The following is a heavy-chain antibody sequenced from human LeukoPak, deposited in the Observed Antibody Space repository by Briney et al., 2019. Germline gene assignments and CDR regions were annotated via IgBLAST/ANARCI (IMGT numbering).Heavy chain of an antibody. Sequence: GGSLRLSCAASGFTFSSYPPSWVRQAPGKGLEWVSAISGSGGSTYYADSVKGRFTISRDNSKNTLYLHMNSLRAEDTAVYYCVKDYWNYPYYFDYWGQGTLVTVSS. CDR2: ISGSGGST. J-gene: IGHJ4*02. CDR1: GFTFSSYP. V-gene: IGHV3-23*01. D-gene: IGHD1-7*01. CDR3: VKDYWNYPYYFDY.